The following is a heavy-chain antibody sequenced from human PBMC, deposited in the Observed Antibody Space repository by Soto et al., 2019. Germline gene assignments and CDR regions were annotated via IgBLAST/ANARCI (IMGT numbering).Heavy chain of an antibody. CDR1: GFTFSSYA. Sequence: GGSLRLSCAASGFTFSSYAMHWVRQAPGKGLEWVAVISYDGSNKYYADSVKGRFTISRDNSKNTLYVQMNSLRPEDTAVYYCARAPDIVLIRAYYYYGMDVWGQGTTVTVSS. V-gene: IGHV3-30-3*01. CDR3: ARAPDIVLIRAYYYYGMDV. CDR2: ISYDGSNK. D-gene: IGHD2-8*01. J-gene: IGHJ6*02.